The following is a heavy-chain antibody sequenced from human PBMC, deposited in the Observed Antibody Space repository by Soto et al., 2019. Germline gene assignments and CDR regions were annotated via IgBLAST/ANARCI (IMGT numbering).Heavy chain of an antibody. J-gene: IGHJ5*02. Sequence: QLQLQESGSGLVKPSQTLSLTCAVSGGSISSGGYSWSWIRQPPGKGLEWIGYIYHSGSTYFNPSLKSRVTISVAMSKNQFWLKLSSVAAADTAVFHCARVPGPWGQGPLVTVSS. CDR3: ARVPGP. CDR1: GGSISSGGYS. D-gene: IGHD7-27*01. CDR2: IYHSGST. V-gene: IGHV4-30-2*01.